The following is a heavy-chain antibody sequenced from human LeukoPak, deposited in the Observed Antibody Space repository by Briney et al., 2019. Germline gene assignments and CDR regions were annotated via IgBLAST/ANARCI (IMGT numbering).Heavy chain of an antibody. V-gene: IGHV3-66*01. Sequence: GGSLRLSCAASGFTLSSNYMRWVRQAPGKGREGVSVIYSGGSTYYADSAKGRFTISRDNSKNTLYLQMNRLRAEDTAVYYCARDLSYGGMDVWGQGTTVTVSS. J-gene: IGHJ6*02. CDR1: GFTLSSNY. D-gene: IGHD4-17*01. CDR3: ARDLSYGGMDV. CDR2: IYSGGST.